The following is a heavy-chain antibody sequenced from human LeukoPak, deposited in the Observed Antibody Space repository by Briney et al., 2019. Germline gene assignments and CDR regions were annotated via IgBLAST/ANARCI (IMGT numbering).Heavy chain of an antibody. Sequence: GGSLRLSCAASGFTFSSYGMHWVRQAPGKGLEWVAVIWYDGSNKYYADSVKGRFTISRDNSKNTLYLQMNSLRAEDTAVYYCARGVAAGMGGIHDAFDIWGQGTMVTVSS. CDR2: IWYDGSNK. CDR1: GFTFSSYG. CDR3: ARGVAAGMGGIHDAFDI. V-gene: IGHV3-33*01. J-gene: IGHJ3*02. D-gene: IGHD6-13*01.